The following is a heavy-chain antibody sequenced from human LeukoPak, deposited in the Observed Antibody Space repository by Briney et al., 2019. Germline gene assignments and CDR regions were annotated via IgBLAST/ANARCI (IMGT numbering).Heavy chain of an antibody. V-gene: IGHV3-23*01. J-gene: IGHJ4*02. D-gene: IGHD6-13*01. CDR1: GFTFSSYT. CDR3: AHISSSWPDY. CDR2: ISGSGGST. Sequence: GGSLRLSCSASGFTFSSYTMNWVRQAPGKGLEWVSAISGSGGSTYYADSVKGRFTISRDNSKNTLYLQMNSLRAEDTAVYYCAHISSSWPDYWGQGTLVTVSS.